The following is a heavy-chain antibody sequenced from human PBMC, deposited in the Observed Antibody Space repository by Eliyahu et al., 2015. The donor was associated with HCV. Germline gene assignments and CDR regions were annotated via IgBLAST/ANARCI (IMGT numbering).Heavy chain of an antibody. V-gene: IGHV4-31*03. CDR2: IYYRGTT. CDR3: ARDGYSNYKHWFEF. D-gene: IGHD4-11*01. J-gene: IGHJ5*01. CDR1: GXXXXXGGFY. Sequence: QVQLQESGPGLVKPAQTLSXXXSVXGXXXXXGGFYWSWIRQLPGKGLEWIGFIYYRGTTYYNPSLRSRATISVDTSKNQFFLELSSVTAADTAMYYCARDGYSNYKHWFEFWGQGTLVTVSS.